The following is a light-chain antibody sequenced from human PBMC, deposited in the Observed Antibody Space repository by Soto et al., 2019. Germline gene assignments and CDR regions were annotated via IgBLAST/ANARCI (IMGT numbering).Light chain of an antibody. CDR1: QSVSSY. CDR3: QQRSNWPRT. V-gene: IGKV3-11*01. CDR2: DAS. Sequence: EIVLTQSPATLSLSPGERATLSCRASQSVSSYLAWYQQKPGQAPRLLIYDASNRATGIPARFSGSGSGTELTRTISSLEPEDFAVYYCQQRSNWPRTFGQGTKLEIK. J-gene: IGKJ2*01.